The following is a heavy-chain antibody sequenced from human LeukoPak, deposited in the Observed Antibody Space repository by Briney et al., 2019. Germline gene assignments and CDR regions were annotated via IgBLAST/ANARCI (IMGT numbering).Heavy chain of an antibody. CDR1: GFTFSSYW. D-gene: IGHD2-2*01. CDR2: IKQDGSEK. CDR3: AREAYQLLYYYYYYYMDV. V-gene: IGHV3-7*01. J-gene: IGHJ6*03. Sequence: GGSLRLSCAASGFTFSSYWMSWVRQAPGKGLEWVANIKQDGSEKYYVDSVKGRFTISRDNAKNSLYLQMNSLRAEDTAVYYCAREAYQLLYYYYYYYMDVWGKGTTVTVSS.